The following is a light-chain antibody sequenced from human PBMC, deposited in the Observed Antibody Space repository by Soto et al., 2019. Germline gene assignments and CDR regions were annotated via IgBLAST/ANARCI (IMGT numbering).Light chain of an antibody. J-gene: IGKJ4*01. V-gene: IGKV3-15*01. Sequence: EIVMTQSPATLSVSPGERATLSCRASQSISSKLAWYQQKPGQAPRLLIYGASTRATGTPARFSGSGSGTEFTLTVSRLQSEDFAVYYCQHYYNWPLTFGGGTKVEIK. CDR1: QSISSK. CDR2: GAS. CDR3: QHYYNWPLT.